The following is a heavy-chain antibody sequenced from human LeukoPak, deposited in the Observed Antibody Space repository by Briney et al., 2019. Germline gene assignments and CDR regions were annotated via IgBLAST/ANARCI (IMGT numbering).Heavy chain of an antibody. V-gene: IGHV4-39*01. CDR3: RLQLNYDY. CDR1: GGSLTSSSYY. D-gene: IGHD5-12*01. J-gene: IGHJ4*02. CDR2: IYYSGNT. Sequence: SETLSLTCTVSGGSLTSSSYYWGWIRQPPGKGLEWIGSIYYSGNTYYSPSLKSRVTISVDTSKSRFSLKLSSVTAADTAVYYCRLQLNYDYWGQGTLVTVSS.